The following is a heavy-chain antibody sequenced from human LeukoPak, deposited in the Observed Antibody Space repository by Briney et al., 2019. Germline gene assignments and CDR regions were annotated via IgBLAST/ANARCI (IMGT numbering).Heavy chain of an antibody. Sequence: GRSLRLSCAASGFTFSSYGMHWVRQAPGKGLEWVAVISYDGSNKYYADSVKGRFTISRNNSKNTLYLQMNSPRAEDTAVYYCAKAILLWFGELNHYYYYYGMDVRGQGTTVTVSS. CDR3: AKAILLWFGELNHYYYYYGMDV. V-gene: IGHV3-30*18. D-gene: IGHD3-10*01. CDR2: ISYDGSNK. J-gene: IGHJ6*02. CDR1: GFTFSSYG.